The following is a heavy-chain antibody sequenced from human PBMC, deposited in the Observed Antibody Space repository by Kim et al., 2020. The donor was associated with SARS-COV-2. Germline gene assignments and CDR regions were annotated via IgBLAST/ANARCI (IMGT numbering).Heavy chain of an antibody. V-gene: IGHV3-30*03. J-gene: IGHJ4*02. CDR1: GFTFGYNA. Sequence: GGSLRLSCAASGFTFGYNAMHWVRQAPGKGLEWLALISHDGNYKCYADSMKGRFTISRDNSENTLYLQIDSLRSEDTAVYYCARDTHPQQLGGRFDSWGQGTLVTVSS. CDR2: ISHDGNYK. CDR3: ARDTHPQQLGGRFDS. D-gene: IGHD6-13*01.